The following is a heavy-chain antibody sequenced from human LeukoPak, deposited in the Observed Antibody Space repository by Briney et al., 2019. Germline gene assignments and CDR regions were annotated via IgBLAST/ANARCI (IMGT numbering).Heavy chain of an antibody. CDR3: GIDPNGDYVGAFDF. J-gene: IGHJ3*01. Sequence: GGSVRLSCEASGFTFSNYAMTWVRQAPGKGLEWVSSISGCGASSFYADFVRGLFAMSRDYSKSALYMQMNSMRVGDTAVYYCGIDPNGDYVGAFDFGGQGTLVTVSS. D-gene: IGHD4-17*01. CDR1: GFTFSNYA. V-gene: IGHV3-23*01. CDR2: ISGCGASS.